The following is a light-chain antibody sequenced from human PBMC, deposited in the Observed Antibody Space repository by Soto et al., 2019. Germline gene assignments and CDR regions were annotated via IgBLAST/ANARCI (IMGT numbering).Light chain of an antibody. V-gene: IGKV1-39*01. J-gene: IGKJ3*01. CDR1: QSISSY. Sequence: DIQMTQSPSSLSASVGDRVTITCRASQSISSYLNWYQQKPGKAPKLLIYAASSLQSGVPSRFXGXGSXTXXXXXXXXXQXEXFATYYCQXSYSTPQITFGPGTKVDIK. CDR3: QXSYSTPQIT. CDR2: AAS.